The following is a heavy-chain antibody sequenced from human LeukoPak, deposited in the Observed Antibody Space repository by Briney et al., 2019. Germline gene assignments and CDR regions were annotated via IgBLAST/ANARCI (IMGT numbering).Heavy chain of an antibody. CDR1: GGTFSSYA. Sequence: ASVKVSCKASGGTFSSYAISWVRQAPGQGLEWMGGIIPIFGTANYTQKFQGRVTITADESTSTAYMELSSLRSEDTAVYYCARAVTTTYNWFDPWGQGTLVTVSS. J-gene: IGHJ5*02. V-gene: IGHV1-69*13. CDR3: ARAVTTTYNWFDP. D-gene: IGHD4-11*01. CDR2: IIPIFGTA.